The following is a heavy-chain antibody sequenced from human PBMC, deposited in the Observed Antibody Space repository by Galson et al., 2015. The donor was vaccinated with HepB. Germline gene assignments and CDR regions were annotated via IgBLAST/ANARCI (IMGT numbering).Heavy chain of an antibody. Sequence: SLRLSCAASGFIFNNAWMSWVRQAPGKGLEWIGRIRSQTDGGTTEHAAPMKGRFIISRDNSKDTLFLQMNSLQTEDTAVYYCATERGYIGSGALDYWGQGTLVTVSS. CDR2: IRSQTDGGTT. V-gene: IGHV3-15*01. D-gene: IGHD3-10*01. CDR3: ATERGYIGSGALDY. J-gene: IGHJ4*02. CDR1: GFIFNNAW.